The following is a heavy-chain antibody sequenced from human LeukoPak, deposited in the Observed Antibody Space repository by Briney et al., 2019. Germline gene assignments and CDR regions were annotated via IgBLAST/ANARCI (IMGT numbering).Heavy chain of an antibody. Sequence: SETLSLTCNLSGGSLSGFYWSWLRQPPGKGLEWIAYKESNGYTEYYPSLMSRVKIPLDTSKNQLSLELTSVTAADTAVYYCARGVYGAYFDFWGQGTLVTVSS. J-gene: IGHJ4*02. CDR2: KESNGYT. D-gene: IGHD4-17*01. CDR1: GGSLSGFY. CDR3: ARGVYGAYFDF. V-gene: IGHV4-59*01.